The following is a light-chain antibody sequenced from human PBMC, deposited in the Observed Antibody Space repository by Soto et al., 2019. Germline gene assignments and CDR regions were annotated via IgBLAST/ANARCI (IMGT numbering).Light chain of an antibody. CDR1: TSNVGAGHD. V-gene: IGLV1-40*01. J-gene: IGLJ1*01. CDR2: NNI. Sequence: QSVLTQPPSVSGAPGQRVTISCTGSTSNVGAGHDVHWYQHLPGTAPKLLIYNNINRPSGVPDRFSASKSATSASLAITGLQAEDEADYYCQSYDSRLTGYVFGTGTKLTVL. CDR3: QSYDSRLTGYV.